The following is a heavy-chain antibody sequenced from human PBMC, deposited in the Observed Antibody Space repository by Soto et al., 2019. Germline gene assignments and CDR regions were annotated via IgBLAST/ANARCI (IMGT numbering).Heavy chain of an antibody. Sequence: PGESLKISCKGSGYSFTSYWIGWVRQMPGKGLEWMGLIYPGDSYTRYSPSFQGQVTISADKSLSTAYLQWSGLKASDTAMYYCARRAPDIDSATYQLDFWGQGTQVTVSS. D-gene: IGHD1-26*01. CDR2: IYPGDSYT. CDR3: ARRAPDIDSATYQLDF. CDR1: GYSFTSYW. V-gene: IGHV5-51*01. J-gene: IGHJ4*02.